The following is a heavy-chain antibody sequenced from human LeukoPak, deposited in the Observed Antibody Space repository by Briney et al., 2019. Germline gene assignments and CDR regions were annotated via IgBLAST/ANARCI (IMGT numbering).Heavy chain of an antibody. CDR3: ARDFITGSFDY. J-gene: IGHJ4*02. CDR2: ISSSSSTI. V-gene: IGHV3-48*04. Sequence: GGSRRLSCAASGFTFSSYSMNWVRQAPGKGLEWVSYISSSSSTIYYADSVKGRFTIPRDNAKNSLYLQMNSLRAEDTAVYYCARDFITGSFDYWGQGTLVTVSS. D-gene: IGHD1-20*01. CDR1: GFTFSSYS.